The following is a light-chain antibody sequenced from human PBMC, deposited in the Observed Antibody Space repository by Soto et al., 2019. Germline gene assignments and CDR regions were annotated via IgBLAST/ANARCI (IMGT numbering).Light chain of an antibody. Sequence: DIQMTQFPSSLPASVGDRVTITCRASQSITIYLNWYQQKPGKAPKVLIYAAYNLQSGVPSRFSGSGSGTNFTLTISSLQPEDFATYYCQQSFSTPRTFGGGTK. V-gene: IGKV1-39*01. CDR1: QSITIY. CDR2: AAY. CDR3: QQSFSTPRT. J-gene: IGKJ4*01.